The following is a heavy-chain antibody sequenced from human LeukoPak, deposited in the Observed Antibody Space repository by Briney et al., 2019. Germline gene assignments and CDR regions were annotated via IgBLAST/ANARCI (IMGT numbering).Heavy chain of an antibody. D-gene: IGHD2-2*01. J-gene: IGHJ6*04. CDR2: ISTSGGGT. Sequence: GGSLRLSCAASGFTFSSYAMSWVRQAPGKGLEWVSAISTSGGGTYYADSVKGRFTISRDNSKNTLYLQMNSLRAEDTAVYYCARRALRYCSSTSCPAQYYGVDVWGKGTTVTVSS. CDR3: ARRALRYCSSTSCPAQYYGVDV. CDR1: GFTFSSYA. V-gene: IGHV3-23*01.